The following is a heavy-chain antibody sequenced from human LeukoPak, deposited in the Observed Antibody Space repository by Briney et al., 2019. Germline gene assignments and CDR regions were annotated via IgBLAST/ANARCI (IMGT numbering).Heavy chain of an antibody. J-gene: IGHJ6*02. V-gene: IGHV3-33*01. Sequence: PGRSLRHSCAASGFTFSSYGMHWVRQAPGKGLEWVAVIWYDGSNKYYADSVKGRFTISRDNSKNTLYLQMNSLRAEDTAVYYCASRYCSGGICNPGGFGRGIDYWGQGTTVTVSS. CDR1: GFTFSSYG. D-gene: IGHD2-15*01. CDR3: ASRYCSGGICNPGGFGRGIDY. CDR2: IWYDGSNK.